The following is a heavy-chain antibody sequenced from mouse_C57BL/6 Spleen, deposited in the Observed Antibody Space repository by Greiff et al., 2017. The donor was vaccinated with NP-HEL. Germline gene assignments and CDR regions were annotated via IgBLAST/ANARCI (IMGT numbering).Heavy chain of an antibody. D-gene: IGHD2-5*01. J-gene: IGHJ1*03. Sequence: QVQLKQSGPELVKPGASVKLSCKASGYTFTSYDINWVKQRPGQGLEWIGWIYPRDGSTKYNEKFKGKATLTVDTSSSTAYMELHSLTSEDSAVYFCASYSSNHDPYWYFDVWGTGTTVTVSS. V-gene: IGHV1-85*01. CDR3: ASYSSNHDPYWYFDV. CDR1: GYTFTSYD. CDR2: IYPRDGST.